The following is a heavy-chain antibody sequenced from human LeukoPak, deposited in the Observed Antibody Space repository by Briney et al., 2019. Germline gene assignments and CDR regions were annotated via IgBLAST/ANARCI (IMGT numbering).Heavy chain of an antibody. V-gene: IGHV4-30-4*01. J-gene: IGHJ3*02. D-gene: IGHD3-9*01. Sequence: SETLSLTCTVSGGSISSGDYYWSWIRQPPGKGLEWIGYIYYSGSTYYNPSLKSRVTISVDTSKNQFSLKLSSVTAADTAVYYCARFGSYYDILTGYIMGHAFDIWGQGTMVTVSS. CDR3: ARFGSYYDILTGYIMGHAFDI. CDR2: IYYSGST. CDR1: GGSISSGDYY.